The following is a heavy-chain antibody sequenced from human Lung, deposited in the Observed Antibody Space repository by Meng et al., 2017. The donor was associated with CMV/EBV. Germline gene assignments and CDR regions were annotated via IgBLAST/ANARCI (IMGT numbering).Heavy chain of an antibody. Sequence: ASXXDSXKVSGYTLTELSMHWVRQAPGKGLEWMGGFDPEDGETIYAQKFQGRVTMTEDTSTDTAYMELSSLRSEDTAVYYCATDGRGYSYGKYYYYYGMDVXGQGXTVTVSS. CDR3: ATDGRGYSYGKYYYYYGMDV. V-gene: IGHV1-24*01. J-gene: IGHJ6*02. CDR1: GYTLTELS. CDR2: FDPEDGET. D-gene: IGHD5-18*01.